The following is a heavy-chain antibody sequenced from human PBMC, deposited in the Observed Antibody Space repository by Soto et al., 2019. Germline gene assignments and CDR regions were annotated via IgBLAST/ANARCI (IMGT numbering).Heavy chain of an antibody. CDR1: GGSFSGYY. V-gene: IGHV4-34*01. Sequence: PSETLSLTCAAYGGSFSGYYWSWIRQPPGKGLEWIGEINHSGSTNYNPSLKSRVTISVDTSKNQFSLKLSSVTAADTAVYYCARGRGAAAGLNNYYYYYGMDVWGQGTTVTVSS. CDR3: ARGRGAAAGLNNYYYYYGMDV. D-gene: IGHD6-13*01. CDR2: INHSGST. J-gene: IGHJ6*02.